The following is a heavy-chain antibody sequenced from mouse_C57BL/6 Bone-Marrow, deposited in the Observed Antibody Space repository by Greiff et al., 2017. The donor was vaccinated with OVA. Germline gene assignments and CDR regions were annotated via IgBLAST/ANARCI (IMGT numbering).Heavy chain of an antibody. CDR3: AREEVDSSGAVDY. CDR2: INPSNGGT. V-gene: IGHV1-53*01. D-gene: IGHD3-2*02. Sequence: VQLQQPGTELVKPGASVKLSCKASGYTFTSYWMHWVKQRPGQGLEWIGNINPSNGGTNYNEKFKSKATLTVDKSSSTAYMQLSSLTSEDSAVYYCAREEVDSSGAVDYWGQGTSGTVSS. J-gene: IGHJ4*01. CDR1: GYTFTSYW.